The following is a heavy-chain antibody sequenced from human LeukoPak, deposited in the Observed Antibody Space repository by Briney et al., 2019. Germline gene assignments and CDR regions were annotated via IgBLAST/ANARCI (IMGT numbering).Heavy chain of an antibody. Sequence: KPGGSLRLSCAASGFNFSTYWMTWVRQVPGKGLEWVANIKEDGSEIYYVDAVKGRFSISRDNAKTSLYLQMNNLSVADTAVYYCVTDQTGRHPYFFDYWGQGTLVTVSS. V-gene: IGHV3-7*01. J-gene: IGHJ4*02. CDR3: VTDQTGRHPYFFDY. CDR1: GFNFSTYW. CDR2: IKEDGSEI. D-gene: IGHD3-10*01.